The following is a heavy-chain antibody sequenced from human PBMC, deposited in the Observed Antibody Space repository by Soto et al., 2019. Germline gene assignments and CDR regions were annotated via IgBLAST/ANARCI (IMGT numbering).Heavy chain of an antibody. D-gene: IGHD1-26*01. J-gene: IGHJ6*02. CDR2: IYPGASDT. CDR1: GYTFTNYW. Sequence: GEPLKISCKGSGYTFTNYWIGWVRQMPGKGPEWVGIIYPGASDTQYNPSLQGQVTISADKSITTTYLQRSSLKASGTAIYYCTASSFNYGTDVWGQGTTVTVSS. CDR3: TASSFNYGTDV. V-gene: IGHV5-51*01.